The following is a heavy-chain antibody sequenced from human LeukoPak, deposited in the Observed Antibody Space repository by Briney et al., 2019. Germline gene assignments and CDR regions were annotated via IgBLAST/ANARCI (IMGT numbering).Heavy chain of an antibody. CDR2: INHSGST. J-gene: IGHJ5*02. CDR3: GRGRAPNLFDP. V-gene: IGHV4-34*01. CDR1: GCTFSGYY. Sequence: SETLSLTCAVSGCTFSGYYWSWIRQPPGKGLEWIGEINHSGSTNYNPSLKGRVTISEETSKTQFSLKLSSVPAADTAVYYCGRGRAPNLFDPWGQGTLVTVSS.